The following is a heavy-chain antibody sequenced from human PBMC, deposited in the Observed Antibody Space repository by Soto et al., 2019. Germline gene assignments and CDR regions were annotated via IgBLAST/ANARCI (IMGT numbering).Heavy chain of an antibody. Sequence: GGSLRLSCAASGFTFSSYAMSWVRQAPGKGLEWVSAISGSGGSTYYADSVKGRFTISRDNSKNTLYLQMNSLRAEDTAVYYCAKDLVSVFGVVILYYFDYWGQGTLVTVSS. J-gene: IGHJ4*02. D-gene: IGHD3-3*01. V-gene: IGHV3-23*01. CDR3: AKDLVSVFGVVILYYFDY. CDR2: ISGSGGST. CDR1: GFTFSSYA.